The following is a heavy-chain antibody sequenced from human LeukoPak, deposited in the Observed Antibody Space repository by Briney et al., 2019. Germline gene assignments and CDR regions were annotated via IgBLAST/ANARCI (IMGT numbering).Heavy chain of an antibody. Sequence: PGGSLRLSCAASGFTFTDAWMNWVRQSPGKGLEWVANIKQDGSGKFYVDSVKGRFTISRDNAKNSLYLQMNSLRAEDTAVYYCARLSSGWFEGRDIWGQGTMVTVSS. J-gene: IGHJ3*02. V-gene: IGHV3-7*01. D-gene: IGHD6-19*01. CDR1: GFTFTDAW. CDR2: IKQDGSGK. CDR3: ARLSSGWFEGRDI.